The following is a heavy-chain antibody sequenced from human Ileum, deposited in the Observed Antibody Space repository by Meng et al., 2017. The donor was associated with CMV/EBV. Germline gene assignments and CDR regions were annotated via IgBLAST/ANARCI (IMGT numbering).Heavy chain of an antibody. CDR2: VSASDTST. D-gene: IGHD1-26*01. CDR3: AKQNYEATAGFDS. Sequence: FILGCYDGLCLRQAPGQELVWVSAVSASDTSTYYADSVRVSFTISRDNSTAYVYLRSYSLRAADTDLYSSAKQNYEATAGFDSWGQGTLVTVSS. J-gene: IGHJ4*02. V-gene: IGHV3-23*01. CDR1: FILGCYD.